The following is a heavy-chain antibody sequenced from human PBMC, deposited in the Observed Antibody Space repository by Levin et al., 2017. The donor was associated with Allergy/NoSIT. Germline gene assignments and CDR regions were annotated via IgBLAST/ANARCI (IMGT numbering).Heavy chain of an antibody. CDR2: FSASGP. CDR1: GFSFSKLA. CDR3: AKDHESMGYPTFDC. V-gene: IGHV3-23*01. D-gene: IGHD3-22*01. J-gene: IGHJ4*02. Sequence: GGSLSLSCAASGFSFSKLAMSWVRQAPGKGLEWVSTFSASGPYYADSVKGRFTISRDNSRNTLSLEMNNLRDEDTAVYYCAKDHESMGYPTFDCWGQGTQVTVSS.